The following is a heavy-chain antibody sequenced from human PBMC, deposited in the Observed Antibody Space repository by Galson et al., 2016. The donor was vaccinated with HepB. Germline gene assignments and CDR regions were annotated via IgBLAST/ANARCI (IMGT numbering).Heavy chain of an antibody. D-gene: IGHD2-2*01. CDR3: AHTSSTSTCTFYYYFTLDV. V-gene: IGHV2-5*02. J-gene: IGHJ6*02. Sequence: PALVKPTQTLTLTCTFSWFSLSTTGVGVGWSRLPPGKALEWLALIYWEDDKRHNPPLKSRLTITKDPAKNQVVLTITNVDPVDTATYYCAHTSSTSTCTFYYYFTLDVWGQGTTVTVSS. CDR2: IYWEDDK. CDR1: WFSLSTTGVG.